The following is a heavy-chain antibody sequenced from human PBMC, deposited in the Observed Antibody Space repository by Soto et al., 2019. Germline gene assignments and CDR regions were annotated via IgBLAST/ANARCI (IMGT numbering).Heavy chain of an antibody. V-gene: IGHV4-39*01. J-gene: IGHJ6*02. D-gene: IGHD3-3*01. CDR1: GGSISSSSYY. Sequence: PSETPSLTCTVSGGSISSSSYYWGWIRQPPGKGLEWIGNVYYSGSTYYNPSLKSRVAISVDTSKNQFSLRLRSVTAADTAVYYCARLEGFTVMDVCGQGTTVTVYS. CDR2: VYYSGST. CDR3: ARLEGFTVMDV.